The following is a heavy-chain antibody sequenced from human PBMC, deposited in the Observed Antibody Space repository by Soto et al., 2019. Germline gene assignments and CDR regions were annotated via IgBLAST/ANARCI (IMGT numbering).Heavy chain of an antibody. J-gene: IGHJ4*02. Sequence: ASVKVSCTASGYTFTGYYMHWVRQAPGQGLEWMGWINPDTGGTNYSQKFQGRVTVTRDTSISTAYMELSRLRSDDTAIYYCARATYNWNYAHDYWGQGTLVTVSS. D-gene: IGHD1-7*01. CDR2: INPDTGGT. CDR1: GYTFTGYY. V-gene: IGHV1-2*02. CDR3: ARATYNWNYAHDY.